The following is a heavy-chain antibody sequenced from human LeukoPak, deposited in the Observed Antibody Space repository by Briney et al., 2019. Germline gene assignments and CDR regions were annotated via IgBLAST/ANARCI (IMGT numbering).Heavy chain of an antibody. D-gene: IGHD6-13*01. J-gene: IGHJ4*02. CDR3: ARDWIQYSSSWYGGDY. CDR1: GLTFSDSY. CDR2: ISSSSSTT. V-gene: IGHV3-11*01. Sequence: GSLRLSCAASGLTFSDSYMSWIRQAPGKGLEWVSYISSSSSTTYYADSVQGRFTISRDNSKNALYLQMNSLRVEDTAVYYCARDWIQYSSSWYGGDYWGQGTLVTVSS.